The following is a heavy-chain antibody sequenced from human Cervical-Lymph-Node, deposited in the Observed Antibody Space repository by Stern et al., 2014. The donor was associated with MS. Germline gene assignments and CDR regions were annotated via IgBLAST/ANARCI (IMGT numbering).Heavy chain of an antibody. CDR1: GFPFRNYA. J-gene: IGHJ4*02. CDR3: ARGSR. Sequence: VQLVESGGGLVQPGGSLRLSCVGSGFPFRNYAMHWVRQAPGKGLEYVSAITSDGGSTYDAKFVKGRFTISRDNAKNTLYLQMGRLRGDDMAVYYCARGSRWGQGTLVTVSS. CDR2: ITSDGGST. V-gene: IGHV3-64*01.